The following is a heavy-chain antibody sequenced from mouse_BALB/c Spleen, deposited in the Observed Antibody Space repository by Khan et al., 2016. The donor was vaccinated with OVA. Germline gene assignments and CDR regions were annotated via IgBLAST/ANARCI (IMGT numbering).Heavy chain of an antibody. J-gene: IGHJ3*01. CDR2: INPSTGYT. V-gene: IGHV1-7*01. Sequence: QIQLLQSGAELAKPGASVKMSCKASGYTFTNYWIHWVKQRPGQGLEWIGYINPSTGYTEYNQKFKDKASLTADKSYSTAFMQLTSLTSEDSALDYCVIHGSSTDWFNYWGQGTMVTVSA. CDR3: VIHGSSTDWFNY. CDR1: GYTFTNYW. D-gene: IGHD1-1*01.